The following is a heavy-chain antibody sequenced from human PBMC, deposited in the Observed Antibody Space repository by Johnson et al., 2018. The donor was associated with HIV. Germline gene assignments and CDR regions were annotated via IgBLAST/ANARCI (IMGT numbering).Heavy chain of an antibody. D-gene: IGHD6-19*01. CDR3: AKGPYGSGWHEWEAFDI. J-gene: IGHJ3*02. Sequence: VQLVESGGGVVQPGRSLRLSCAASGFTFDDYAMHWVRQAPGKGLEWVSGISWNSGNKGSVDSVKGRFTISSDNSKTTMSLQMNRLRTEDTAVYYCAKGPYGSGWHEWEAFDIWGQGTMVTVAS. V-gene: IGHV3-9*01. CDR2: ISWNSGNK. CDR1: GFTFDDYA.